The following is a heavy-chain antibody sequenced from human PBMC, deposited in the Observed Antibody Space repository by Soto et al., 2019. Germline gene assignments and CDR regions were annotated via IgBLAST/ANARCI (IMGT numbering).Heavy chain of an antibody. CDR2: IRGSTYGGTT. V-gene: IGHV3-49*04. J-gene: IGHJ6*02. CDR1: GFTSDDYDYA. CDR3: SRDGDFYGLDV. Sequence: GGSLRLSCTFSGFTSDDYDYALTWVRQAPGKGLQWLGSIRGSTYGGTTEYAASVKGRFTISRDDSKGIAYLQMNSLKTEDTAVYYCSRDGDFYGLDVWGQGTTVTISS. D-gene: IGHD3-3*01.